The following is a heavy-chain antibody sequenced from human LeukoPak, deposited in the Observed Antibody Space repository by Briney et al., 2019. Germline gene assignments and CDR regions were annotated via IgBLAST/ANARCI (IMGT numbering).Heavy chain of an antibody. Sequence: SVKVSCKASGYTFTSYAMHWVRQAPGQRLEWMGWINAGNGNTKYSQKFQGRVTMTTDTSTSTAYMELRSLRSDDTAVYYCARDRITMVRGNSGWFDPWGQGTLVTVSS. J-gene: IGHJ5*02. CDR3: ARDRITMVRGNSGWFDP. D-gene: IGHD3-10*01. V-gene: IGHV1-3*01. CDR1: GYTFTSYA. CDR2: INAGNGNT.